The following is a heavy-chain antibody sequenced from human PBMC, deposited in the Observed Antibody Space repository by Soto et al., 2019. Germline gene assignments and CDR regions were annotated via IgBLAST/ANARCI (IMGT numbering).Heavy chain of an antibody. V-gene: IGHV3-48*03. CDR3: ARDWGLSGSFYNYNGMDV. J-gene: IGHJ6*02. D-gene: IGHD1-26*01. Sequence: EVQLVESGGGLVQPGGSLRLSCAASGFTFSSYEMNWVRQAPGKGLEWVSYISDGGITIYYADSVKGRFTISRDNDKNSISLQMKSLRAEDTAVYYCARDWGLSGSFYNYNGMDVWGQGTEVTVS. CDR1: GFTFSSYE. CDR2: ISDGGITI.